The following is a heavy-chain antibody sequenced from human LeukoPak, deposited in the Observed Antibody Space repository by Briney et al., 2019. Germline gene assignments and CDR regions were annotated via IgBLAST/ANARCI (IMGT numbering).Heavy chain of an antibody. CDR1: GGSISSYY. Sequence: SETLSLTCTVSGGSISSYYWSWIRQPPGKGLEWIGYIYYSGSTSYNPSLKSRVTISVDTSNYQFSLKLSSVTAADTAVYYCARDLGGVTTGHDAFDIWGQGTMVTVSS. CDR3: ARDLGGVTTGHDAFDI. J-gene: IGHJ3*02. V-gene: IGHV4-59*01. CDR2: IYYSGST. D-gene: IGHD1-1*01.